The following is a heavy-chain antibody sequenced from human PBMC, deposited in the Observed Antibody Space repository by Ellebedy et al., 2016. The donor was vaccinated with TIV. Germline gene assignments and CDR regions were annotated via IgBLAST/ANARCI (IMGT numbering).Heavy chain of an antibody. V-gene: IGHV3-21*01. CDR3: AKLAVVAATLLDY. D-gene: IGHD2-15*01. CDR1: GFTFSSYS. Sequence: GGSLRLSCAASGFTFSSYSMNWVRQAPGKGLEWVSSISSSSSYIYYADSVKGRFTISRDNAKNSLYLQMNSLRAEDTAVYYCAKLAVVAATLLDYWGQGTLVTVSS. CDR2: ISSSSSYI. J-gene: IGHJ4*02.